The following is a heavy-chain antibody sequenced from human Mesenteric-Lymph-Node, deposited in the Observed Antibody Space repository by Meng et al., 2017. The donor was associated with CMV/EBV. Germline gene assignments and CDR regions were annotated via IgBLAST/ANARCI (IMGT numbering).Heavy chain of an antibody. CDR2: ISGRGDKT. CDR3: AKDPILAFGVVNWYFDL. Sequence: GESLKISCAASGFIFSSYAMSWVRQAPGKGLEWVSGISGRGDKTYYGDSVKGRFTISRDNSKNTLYLQMNSLRGEDTAVYYCAKDPILAFGVVNWYFDLWGRGTLGT. J-gene: IGHJ2*01. CDR1: GFIFSSYA. V-gene: IGHV3-23*01. D-gene: IGHD3-3*01.